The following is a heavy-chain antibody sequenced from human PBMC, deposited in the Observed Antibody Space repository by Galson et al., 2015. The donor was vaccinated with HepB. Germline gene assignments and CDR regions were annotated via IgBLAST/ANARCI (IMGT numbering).Heavy chain of an antibody. CDR1: GYTFTGYY. CDR2: INPNSGGT. D-gene: IGHD2-2*02. CDR3: ARDLNPRLIVVVPAAISY. Sequence: SVKVSCKASGYTFTGYYMHWVRQAPGQGLEWMGWINPNSGGTNYAQKFQGRVTMTRDTSISTAYMELSRLRSDDTAVYYCARDLNPRLIVVVPAAISYWGQGTLVTVSS. V-gene: IGHV1-2*02. J-gene: IGHJ4*02.